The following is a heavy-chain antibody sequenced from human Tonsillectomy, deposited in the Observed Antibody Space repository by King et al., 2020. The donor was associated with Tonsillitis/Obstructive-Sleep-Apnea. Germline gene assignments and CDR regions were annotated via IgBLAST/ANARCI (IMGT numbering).Heavy chain of an antibody. CDR3: ARHIAVAGSNAFDI. CDR2: IYYSGST. CDR1: GGSISSSSYY. V-gene: IGHV4-39*01. D-gene: IGHD6-19*01. Sequence: QLQESGPGLVKPSETLSLTCTVSGGSISSSSYYWGWIRQPPGKGLEWIGSIYYSGSTYYNPSLKSRVTISVDTSKNQFSLKLSSVTAADTAVYYCARHIAVAGSNAFDIWGQGTMVTVSS. J-gene: IGHJ3*02.